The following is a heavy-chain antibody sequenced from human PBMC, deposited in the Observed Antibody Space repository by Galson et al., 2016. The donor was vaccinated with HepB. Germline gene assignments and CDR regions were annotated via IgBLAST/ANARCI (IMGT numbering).Heavy chain of an antibody. CDR1: GFSFRTFA. V-gene: IGHV3-33*01. CDR3: ARPQWNIVVSGGMDV. D-gene: IGHD2-21*01. CDR2: IWDDGSPK. Sequence: SLRLSCAASGFSFRTFAMNWVRQAPGKGLEWVAVIWDDGSPKYVAESLRGRFSISRDNSKNTLYPHMNNLRSDDTAAYYCARPQWNIVVSGGMDVWGQGTTVAVSS. J-gene: IGHJ6*02.